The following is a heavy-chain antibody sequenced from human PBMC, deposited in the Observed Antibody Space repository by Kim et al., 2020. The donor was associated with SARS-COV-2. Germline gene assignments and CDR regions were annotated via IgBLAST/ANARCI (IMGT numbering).Heavy chain of an antibody. CDR3: AKVSDTDPSDY. V-gene: IGHV3-9*01. Sequence: GGSLRLSCAASGFTFDDYAMHWVRQALGKGLEWVSGISWNSGSIGYADSVKGRFTISRDNAKNSLYLQMNSLRAEDTALYYCAKVSDTDPSDYWGQGTLV. J-gene: IGHJ4*02. D-gene: IGHD5-18*01. CDR2: ISWNSGSI. CDR1: GFTFDDYA.